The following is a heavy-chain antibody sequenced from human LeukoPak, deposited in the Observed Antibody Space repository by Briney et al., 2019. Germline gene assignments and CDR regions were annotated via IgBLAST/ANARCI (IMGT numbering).Heavy chain of an antibody. Sequence: GGSLRLSCAASGFTFSSYWMSWVRQAPGKGLEWVANIRQDGSDKYYVDSVKGRFTISRDNAKNSLYLQMNSLRAEDTAVYYCARGVGATLVDYWGQGTLVTVSS. V-gene: IGHV3-7*01. CDR3: ARGVGATLVDY. CDR1: GFTFSSYW. CDR2: IRQDGSDK. D-gene: IGHD1-26*01. J-gene: IGHJ4*02.